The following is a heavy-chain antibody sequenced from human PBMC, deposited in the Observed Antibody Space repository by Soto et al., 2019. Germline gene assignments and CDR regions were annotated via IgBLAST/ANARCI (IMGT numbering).Heavy chain of an antibody. Sequence: EVQLLESGGGLVQPGGSLRLSCAASGFTFRNCAMNWVRQAPGKGLEWVSTISNSGSTYYADSVKGRFTISRDISKNTLYLQMNSLRADDTAVYYCAKDREGYCSGTRCLYYFDYWGQGTLVTVSS. CDR1: GFTFRNCA. D-gene: IGHD2-2*01. J-gene: IGHJ4*02. V-gene: IGHV3-23*01. CDR2: ISNSGST. CDR3: AKDREGYCSGTRCLYYFDY.